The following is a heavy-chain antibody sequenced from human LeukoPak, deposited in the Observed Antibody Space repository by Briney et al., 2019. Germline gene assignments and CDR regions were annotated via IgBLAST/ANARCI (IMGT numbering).Heavy chain of an antibody. Sequence: GGSLRLSCAASGFNFDDYGMSWVRQAPGKGLEWVSGVNWNGGGTGYADSVKGRFTISRENAKNSLYLQMDSLKAEDTALYYCARGPLQTIPTSKIVVYYYPFDYWGQGTLVTVSS. D-gene: IGHD3-22*01. CDR3: ARGPLQTIPTSKIVVYYYPFDY. V-gene: IGHV3-20*04. CDR1: GFNFDDYG. CDR2: VNWNGGGT. J-gene: IGHJ4*02.